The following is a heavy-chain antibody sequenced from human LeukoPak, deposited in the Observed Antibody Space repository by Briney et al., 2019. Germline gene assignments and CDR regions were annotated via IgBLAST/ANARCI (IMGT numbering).Heavy chain of an antibody. V-gene: IGHV1-2*02. Sequence: ASVKVSCKASGYTFTGYYMHWVRQAPGQGLEWMGWINPNSGGTNYAQKFQGRVTMTRDTSISTAYMDLSRLRSDDTAVYYCARDLMVYSGSDTDAFDIWGQGTMVTVSS. CDR2: INPNSGGT. J-gene: IGHJ3*02. CDR3: ARDLMVYSGSDTDAFDI. D-gene: IGHD1-26*01. CDR1: GYTFTGYY.